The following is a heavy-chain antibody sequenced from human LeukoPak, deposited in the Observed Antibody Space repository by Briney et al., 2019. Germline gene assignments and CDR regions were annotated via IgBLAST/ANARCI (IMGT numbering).Heavy chain of an antibody. Sequence: PSETLSLTCTVSGGNISTYYWSWIRQPPGKGLEWIGYISYTGSPNYNPSLKSRLTISIDTSRNQFSLQVSSVTAADTAVYYCARRGSDWAFDYWGQGTLVTVSS. CDR1: GGNISTYY. J-gene: IGHJ4*02. CDR2: ISYTGSP. CDR3: ARRGSDWAFDY. D-gene: IGHD6-19*01. V-gene: IGHV4-59*08.